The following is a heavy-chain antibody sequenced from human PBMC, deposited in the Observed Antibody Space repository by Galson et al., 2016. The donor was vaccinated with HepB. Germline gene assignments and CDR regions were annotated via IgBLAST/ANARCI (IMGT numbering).Heavy chain of an antibody. D-gene: IGHD7-27*01. CDR2: SNPDGVST. Sequence: SVKVSCKASGYPLIKYYMHWVRQAPGQGLEWMGVSNPDGVSTNYARKFRGRVSMTRDTSTSTVYMELSGLRSDDTAEYYCVREENGGFWDYWGQGTLVTVSS. CDR1: GYPLIKYY. J-gene: IGHJ4*02. CDR3: VREENGGFWDY. V-gene: IGHV1-46*01.